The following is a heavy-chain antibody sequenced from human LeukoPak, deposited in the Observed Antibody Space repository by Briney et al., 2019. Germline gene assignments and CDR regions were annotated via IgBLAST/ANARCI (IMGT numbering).Heavy chain of an antibody. CDR3: ARVATVWWELPDAFDI. J-gene: IGHJ3*02. D-gene: IGHD1-26*01. CDR2: IYYSGST. V-gene: IGHV4-59*01. CDR1: GGSISSYY. Sequence: SETLSLTCTVSGGSISSYYWSWIRQPPGKGLEWIGYIYYSGSTNYNPSLKSRVTISVDTSKNQFSLKLSSVTAADTAVYYCARVATVWWELPDAFDIWGQGTMVTVSS.